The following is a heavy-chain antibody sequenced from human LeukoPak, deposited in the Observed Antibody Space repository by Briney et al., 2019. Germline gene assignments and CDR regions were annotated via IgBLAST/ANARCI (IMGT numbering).Heavy chain of an antibody. CDR3: ARMNRRIVVVPAAIYYYYMDV. CDR1: GGSISSYY. J-gene: IGHJ6*03. V-gene: IGHV4-59*08. Sequence: SETLSLTCTVSGGSISSYYWSWIRQPPGKGLEWIGYIYYSGSTYYNPSLKSRVTISVDTSKNQFSLKLSSVTAADTAVYYCARMNRRIVVVPAAIYYYYMDVWGKGTTVTVSS. D-gene: IGHD2-2*01. CDR2: IYYSGST.